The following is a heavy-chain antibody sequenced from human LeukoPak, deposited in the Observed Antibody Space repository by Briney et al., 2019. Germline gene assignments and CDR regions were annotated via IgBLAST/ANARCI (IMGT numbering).Heavy chain of an antibody. Sequence: GGSLRLSCAASGFTFRFYAISWVRKAPGKGLEWVSAISGGGGNTYYADSAKGRFTISRDNSKNTLYLQMNSLRVEDTAIYYCAKSDYYDSSGHPSSFDYWGQGTLVTVSS. CDR1: GFTFRFYA. D-gene: IGHD3-22*01. CDR2: ISGGGGNT. CDR3: AKSDYYDSSGHPSSFDY. J-gene: IGHJ4*02. V-gene: IGHV3-23*01.